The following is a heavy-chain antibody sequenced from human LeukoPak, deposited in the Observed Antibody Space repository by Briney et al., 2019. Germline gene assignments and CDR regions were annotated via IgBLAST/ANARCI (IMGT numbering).Heavy chain of an antibody. Sequence: SETLSLTCTVSDGSLSSHHWSWIRQPAGKGLEWIGRIYTSGSTSYNPSLKSRVTMSVDTSKKQFSLKLSSVTAADTPVYYCARDTISGHFDYWGQGTLVTVSS. J-gene: IGHJ4*02. D-gene: IGHD6-25*01. V-gene: IGHV4-4*07. CDR2: IYTSGST. CDR3: ARDTISGHFDY. CDR1: DGSLSSHH.